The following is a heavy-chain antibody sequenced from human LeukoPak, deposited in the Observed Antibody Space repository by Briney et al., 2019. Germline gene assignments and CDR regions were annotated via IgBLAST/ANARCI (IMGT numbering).Heavy chain of an antibody. Sequence: GASVKVSCKASGYTFTNYYIHWVRQAPGQGLEWMGIINPSGGSTSYAQKFQGRVTMTRDTSTSTVYMELSSLRSEDTAVYYCARVFGLRLGELSPCGYWGQGTLVTVSS. CDR3: ARVFGLRLGELSPCGY. CDR1: GYTFTNYY. J-gene: IGHJ4*02. V-gene: IGHV1-46*01. D-gene: IGHD3-16*02. CDR2: INPSGGST.